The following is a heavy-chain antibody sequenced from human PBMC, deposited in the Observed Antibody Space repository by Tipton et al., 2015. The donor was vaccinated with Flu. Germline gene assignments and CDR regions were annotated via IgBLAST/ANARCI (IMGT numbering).Heavy chain of an antibody. CDR2: IHHSGST. J-gene: IGHJ4*02. CDR3: ARPDYYHSSNSPVGGYFDY. V-gene: IGHV4-39*01. Sequence: TLSLTCTVSGASISSISYHWGWIRQPPGKGLEWIGSIHHSGSTYYNPSLKSRVTISVDTSRNQFSLRLSSVTAADTAVYYCARPDYYHSSNSPVGGYFDYWGQGTLVTVSS. CDR1: GASISSISYH. D-gene: IGHD3-22*01.